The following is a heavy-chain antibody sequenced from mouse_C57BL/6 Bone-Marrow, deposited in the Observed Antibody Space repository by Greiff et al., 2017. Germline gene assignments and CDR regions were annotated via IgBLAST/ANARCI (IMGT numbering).Heavy chain of an antibody. CDR3: RSNRLGYAMDY. Sequence: QVQLQQPGTELVKPGASVKLSCKASGYTFTSYCMHWVKQRPGQGLEWIGNINPSNGGTNYNEKFKSKATLTVDKSSSTAYMQLSRLTSEDSADYYCRSNRLGYAMDYWGQGTSLTVSS. V-gene: IGHV1-53*01. CDR2: INPSNGGT. CDR1: GYTFTSYC. J-gene: IGHJ4*01. D-gene: IGHD4-1*01.